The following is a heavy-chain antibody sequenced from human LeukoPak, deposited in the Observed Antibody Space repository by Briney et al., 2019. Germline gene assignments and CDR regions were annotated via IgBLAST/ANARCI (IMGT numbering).Heavy chain of an antibody. CDR3: ARTGDYESFDY. D-gene: IGHD4-17*01. CDR1: GFSFSSYS. V-gene: IGHV3-21*01. Sequence: PGGSLRLSCAASGFSFSSYSMNWVRQAPGKGLEWVSSIGGSSSYIYYADSMKGRFTISRDNAKNSLYLQMNSLRAEDTAVYYCARTGDYESFDYWGQGTLVTVSS. CDR2: IGGSSSYI. J-gene: IGHJ4*02.